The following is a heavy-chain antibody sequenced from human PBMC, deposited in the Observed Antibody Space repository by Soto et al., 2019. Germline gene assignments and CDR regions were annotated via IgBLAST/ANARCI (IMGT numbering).Heavy chain of an antibody. D-gene: IGHD3-3*01. CDR1: GGSISSGGYS. Sequence: SETLSLTCAVSGGSISSGGYSWSWIRQPPGKGLEWIGYIYHSGSTYYNPSPKGRVTISVDRSKNQFSLKLSSVTAADTAVYYCARTTYYDFWSGPNWFDPWGQGTLVTVSS. V-gene: IGHV4-30-2*01. J-gene: IGHJ5*02. CDR3: ARTTYYDFWSGPNWFDP. CDR2: IYHSGST.